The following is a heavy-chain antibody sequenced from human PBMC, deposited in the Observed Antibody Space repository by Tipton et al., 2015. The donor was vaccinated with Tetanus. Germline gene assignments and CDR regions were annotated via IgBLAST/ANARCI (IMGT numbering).Heavy chain of an antibody. V-gene: IGHV5-51*01. CDR2: IYPGDSNI. J-gene: IGHJ4*02. Sequence: VQLVQSGTEVKKPGESLKISCKGSGYNFTIYWIGWVRQMPGKGLEWMGIIYPGDSNIRYSPSFQGQVTISADRSISTAYLQWSSLKASDTAMYYCARRRTTTALSYYFDSWGQGTLVTVSS. CDR1: GYNFTIYW. CDR3: ARRRTTTALSYYFDS. D-gene: IGHD4-17*01.